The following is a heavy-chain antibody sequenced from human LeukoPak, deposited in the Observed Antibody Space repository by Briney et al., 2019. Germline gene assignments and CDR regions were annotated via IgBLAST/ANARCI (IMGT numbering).Heavy chain of an antibody. V-gene: IGHV3-30*02. J-gene: IGHJ3*02. Sequence: GGSLRLSCAASGFTFSSYGMHWVRQAPGKGLEWVAFIRYDGSNKYYADSVKGRLTISRDNAKNTLYLQMNSLRAEDTAVYYCAKLAVATAMVELTSDAFDIWGQGTMVTVSS. CDR1: GFTFSSYG. CDR2: IRYDGSNK. D-gene: IGHD5-18*01. CDR3: AKLAVATAMVELTSDAFDI.